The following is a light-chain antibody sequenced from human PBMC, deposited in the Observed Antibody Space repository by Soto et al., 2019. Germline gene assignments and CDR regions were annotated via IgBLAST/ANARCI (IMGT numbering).Light chain of an antibody. J-gene: IGKJ1*01. V-gene: IGKV3-11*01. CDR1: QSVRSC. Sequence: EIVLTQSPATLSLSPGERATLSCRASQSVRSCLAWYQQKPGQAPRLLIYDASNRATGIPARFSGSGSGTDFTLTISSLEPEDFAVYYCQQRRTFGQGTKVEIK. CDR2: DAS. CDR3: QQRRT.